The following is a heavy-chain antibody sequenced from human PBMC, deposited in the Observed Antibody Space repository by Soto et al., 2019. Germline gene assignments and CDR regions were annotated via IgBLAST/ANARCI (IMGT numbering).Heavy chain of an antibody. V-gene: IGHV4-34*01. CDR3: ARGSGGAVGY. Sequence: SETLSLTCAVYGGSFSGYYWSWIRQPPGKGLEWIGEINHSGSTNYNPSLKSRVTISVDTSKNQFSLKLSSVTAADTAVYYCARGSGGAVGYWGQGTLVTVSS. CDR1: GGSFSGYY. CDR2: INHSGST. J-gene: IGHJ4*02.